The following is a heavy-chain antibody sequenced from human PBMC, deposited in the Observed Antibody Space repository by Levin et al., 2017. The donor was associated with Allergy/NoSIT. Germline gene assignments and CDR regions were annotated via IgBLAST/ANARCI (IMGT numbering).Heavy chain of an antibody. CDR3: AKDRGGSTGWNFDY. CDR1: GFTFSSYA. D-gene: IGHD6-19*01. J-gene: IGHJ4*02. V-gene: IGHV3-23*01. CDR2: INSGNYT. Sequence: GGSLRLSCAASGFTFSSYAMAWVRQAPEKGLEWVSGINSGNYTNYADSVKGRFTISRDNSKHTLSLQMKSLRAEDTAVYYCAKDRGGSTGWNFDYWGQGALVTVSS.